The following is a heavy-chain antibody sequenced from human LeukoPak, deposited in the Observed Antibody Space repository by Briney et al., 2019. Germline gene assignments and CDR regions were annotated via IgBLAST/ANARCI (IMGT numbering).Heavy chain of an antibody. CDR1: GFTFSSYA. V-gene: IGHV3-64*04. CDR3: ARGRPHDY. CDR2: ISSNGGST. J-gene: IGHJ4*02. Sequence: GGSLRLSCSASGFTFSSYAMHWVRQAPGKGLEYVSAISSNGGSTYYADSVKGRFTISRDNAENSLHLQMSSLRVEDTAVYYCARGRPHDYWGQGTLVTVSS.